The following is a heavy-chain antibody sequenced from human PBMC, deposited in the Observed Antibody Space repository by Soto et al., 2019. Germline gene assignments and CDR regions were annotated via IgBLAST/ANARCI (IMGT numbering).Heavy chain of an antibody. CDR3: AKDSHYDSSGYYCADY. Sequence: QVQLVESGGGVVQPGRSLRLSCAASGFTFSSYGTHWVRQAPGKGLEWVAVISYDGSNKYYADSVKGRFTISRDNSKNTLYLQMNSLRAEDTAVYYWAKDSHYDSSGYYCADYWGQGTLVTVSS. CDR2: ISYDGSNK. J-gene: IGHJ4*02. D-gene: IGHD3-22*01. V-gene: IGHV3-30*18. CDR1: GFTFSSYG.